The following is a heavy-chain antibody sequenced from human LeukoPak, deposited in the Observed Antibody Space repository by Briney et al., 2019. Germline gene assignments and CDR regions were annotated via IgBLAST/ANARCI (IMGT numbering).Heavy chain of an antibody. Sequence: PSETLSLTCTVSGGSITNYYWSWIRQPPGKGLEWVGYISYSGSTNYSPSLKSRVTISVDTSKNQFSLKLSSVTAADTAVYYCARAVDDDSSGYYLFDYWGQGTLVTVSS. CDR3: ARAVDDDSSGYYLFDY. J-gene: IGHJ4*02. CDR2: ISYSGST. V-gene: IGHV4-59*12. D-gene: IGHD3-22*01. CDR1: GGSITNYY.